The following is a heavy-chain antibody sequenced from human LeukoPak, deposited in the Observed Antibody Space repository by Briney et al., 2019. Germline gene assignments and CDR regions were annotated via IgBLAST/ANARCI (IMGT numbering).Heavy chain of an antibody. CDR2: IRSKAYGGTT. Sequence: GGSLRLSCTASGFTFGDYAMSWVRQAPGKGLEWVGFIRSKAYGGTTEYAASVKGRFTISRDDSKSIAYLQMNSLKTEDTAVYYCTRAQQRYSSGWYGYWGQGTLVTVSS. CDR1: GFTFGDYA. CDR3: TRAQQRYSSGWYGY. D-gene: IGHD6-19*01. J-gene: IGHJ4*02. V-gene: IGHV3-49*04.